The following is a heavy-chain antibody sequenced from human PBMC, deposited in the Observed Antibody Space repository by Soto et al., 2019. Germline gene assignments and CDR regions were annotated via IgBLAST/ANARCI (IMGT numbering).Heavy chain of an antibody. J-gene: IGHJ4*02. Sequence: GGSLRLSCAASGFTFSNYGMHWVRQAPGKGLEWLAIIWYDGSEKYYADSVKGRFTISRDNSKNTLYLQMNSLRAEDTAVYYCAKTSQGPFDYWGQGTLVTVSS. V-gene: IGHV3-33*06. CDR3: AKTSQGPFDY. CDR1: GFTFSNYG. CDR2: IWYDGSEK.